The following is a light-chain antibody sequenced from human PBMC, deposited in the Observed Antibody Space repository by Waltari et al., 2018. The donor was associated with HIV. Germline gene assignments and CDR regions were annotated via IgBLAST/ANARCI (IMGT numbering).Light chain of an antibody. Sequence: QSALTQPPSASGSPGQSVTISCTGTSSDVGDYNYVSWYQQHPGKAPKLMIYEVSNRPSGVPARFSGSKSGNTASLTVSGLQAEDEAEYYCWSYAGSNNPVIFGGGTKLTVL. J-gene: IGLJ2*01. CDR3: WSYAGSNNPVI. V-gene: IGLV2-8*01. CDR1: SSDVGDYNY. CDR2: EVS.